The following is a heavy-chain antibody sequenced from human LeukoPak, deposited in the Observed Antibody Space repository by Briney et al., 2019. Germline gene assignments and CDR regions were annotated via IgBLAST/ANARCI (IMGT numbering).Heavy chain of an antibody. CDR2: IIPIFGTA. V-gene: IGHV1-69*05. CDR3: ARGEYCSSTSCSIDY. CDR1: GYTFTSYA. D-gene: IGHD2-2*01. Sequence: ASVKVSCKASGYTFTSYAISWVRQAPGQGLEWMGGIIPIFGTANYAQKFQGRVTITTDESTSTAYMELSSLRSEDTAVYYCARGEYCSSTSCSIDYWGQGTLVTVSS. J-gene: IGHJ4*02.